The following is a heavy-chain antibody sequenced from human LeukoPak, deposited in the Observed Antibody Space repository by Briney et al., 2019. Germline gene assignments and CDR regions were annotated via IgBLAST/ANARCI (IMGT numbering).Heavy chain of an antibody. V-gene: IGHV3-30*18. CDR2: VSQDGSNR. CDR1: GFTFSSSG. D-gene: IGHD1-26*01. CDR3: AKDTPSPNSGFYHY. Sequence: PGGSLRLSCAASGFTFSSSGIHWVRQAPGKGLEWMSTVSQDGSNRYYGDSVKGRFIISRENSRNTVYLQMNSLRAEDTAMYFCAKDTPSPNSGFYHYWGQGTPVTVSS. J-gene: IGHJ4*02.